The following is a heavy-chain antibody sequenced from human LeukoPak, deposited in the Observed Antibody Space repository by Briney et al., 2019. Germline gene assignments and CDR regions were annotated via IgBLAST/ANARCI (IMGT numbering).Heavy chain of an antibody. V-gene: IGHV1-18*01. CDR2: ISAYNGNT. J-gene: IGHJ4*02. CDR3: ARLNVIFGVVMAFDY. Sequence: ASVKVSCKASGYTFTSYDINWVRQAPGQGLEWMGWISAYNGNTNYAQKLQGRVTMTTDTSTSTAYMELRSLRSDDTAVYYCARLNVIFGVVMAFDYWGQGTLVTVSS. D-gene: IGHD3-3*01. CDR1: GYTFTSYD.